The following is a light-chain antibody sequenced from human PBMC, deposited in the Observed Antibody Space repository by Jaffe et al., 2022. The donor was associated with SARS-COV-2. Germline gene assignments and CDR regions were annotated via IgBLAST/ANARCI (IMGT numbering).Light chain of an antibody. V-gene: IGLV4-69*01. CDR2: LNGDGSH. Sequence: QLVLTQSPSASASLGASVTLTCTLSSGHSDYAIAWHQQEPEKGPRYLMTLNGDGSHTKGDGIPDRFSGSSSVAERYLTISSLQSEDEADYYCQTWGPGIRVFGGGTKLTVL. J-gene: IGLJ3*02. CDR3: QTWGPGIRV. CDR1: SGHSDYA.